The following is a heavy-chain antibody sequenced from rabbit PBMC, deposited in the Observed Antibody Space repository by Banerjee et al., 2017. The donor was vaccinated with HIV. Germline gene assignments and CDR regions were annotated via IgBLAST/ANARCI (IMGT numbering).Heavy chain of an antibody. CDR1: GFSFSSSYW. V-gene: IGHV1S45*01. D-gene: IGHD4-1*01. CDR2: IYTGDGNT. J-gene: IGHJ4*01. Sequence: QQQLEESGGDLVKPGASLTLTCTASGFSFSSSYWICWVRQAPGKGLEWIACIYTGDGNTYYATLAKGRFTISKTSSTTVPLQMTSLTAADPATYFCARDPIEMAGYSLDLWGPGTLVTVS. CDR3: ARDPIEMAGYSLDL.